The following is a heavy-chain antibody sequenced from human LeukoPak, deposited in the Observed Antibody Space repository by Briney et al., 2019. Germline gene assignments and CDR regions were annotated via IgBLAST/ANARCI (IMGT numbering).Heavy chain of an antibody. J-gene: IGHJ3*02. D-gene: IGHD5-18*01. CDR3: AKDLGYSYGYGAFDI. CDR2: ISGSGGST. Sequence: PGGSLRLSCAASGFTFSSYAMSWVSQAPGKGLEWVSAISGSGGSTYYADSVKGRFTISRDNSKNTLYLQMNSLRAEDTAVYYCAKDLGYSYGYGAFDIWGQGTMVTVSS. V-gene: IGHV3-23*01. CDR1: GFTFSSYA.